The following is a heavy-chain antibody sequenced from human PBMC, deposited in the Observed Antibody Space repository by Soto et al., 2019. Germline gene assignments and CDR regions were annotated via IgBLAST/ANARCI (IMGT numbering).Heavy chain of an antibody. J-gene: IGHJ6*03. V-gene: IGHV1-18*01. Sequence: QVQLVQSGAEVKKPGASVKVSCKASGYTFTSYVISWVRQAPGQGLEWMGWISAYNGNTNYAQKPQGRVTMTTDTSTSTAYMGLRSLRSDDTAVYYCAREAAMDPYYYYYMHVWGKGPTVTVSS. D-gene: IGHD5-18*01. CDR2: ISAYNGNT. CDR1: GYTFTSYV. CDR3: AREAAMDPYYYYYMHV.